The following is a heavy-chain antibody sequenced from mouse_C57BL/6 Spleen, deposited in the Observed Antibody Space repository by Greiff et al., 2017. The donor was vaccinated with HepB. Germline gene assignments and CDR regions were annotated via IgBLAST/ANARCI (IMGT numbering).Heavy chain of an antibody. V-gene: IGHV1-82*01. CDR2: IYPGDGDT. CDR1: GYAFSSSW. J-gene: IGHJ4*01. CDR3: AREESNYGDAMDY. D-gene: IGHD1-1*01. Sequence: QVQLKQSGPELVKPGASVKISCKASGYAFSSSWMNWVKQRPGKGLEWIGRIYPGDGDTNYNGKFKGKATLTADKSSSTAYMQLSSLTSEDSAVYFCAREESNYGDAMDYWGQGTSVTVSS.